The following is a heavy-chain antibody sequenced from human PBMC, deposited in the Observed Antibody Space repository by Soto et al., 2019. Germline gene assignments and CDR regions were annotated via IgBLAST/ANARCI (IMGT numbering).Heavy chain of an antibody. J-gene: IGHJ5*02. CDR2: VDYTGST. Sequence: PSETLSLTCTVSGGSITGTTNYWGWIRQPPGKGLEWIGTVDYTGSTNYNPSLESRVTISVDTSKNQFSLILRSVTAADTAVYYCARRTPLYASESSRFDPWGQGALVTVSS. D-gene: IGHD3-10*01. CDR1: GGSITGTTNY. V-gene: IGHV4-39*01. CDR3: ARRTPLYASESSRFDP.